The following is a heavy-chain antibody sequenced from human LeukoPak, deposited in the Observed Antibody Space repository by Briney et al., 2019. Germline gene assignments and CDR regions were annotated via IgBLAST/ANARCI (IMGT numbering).Heavy chain of an antibody. CDR3: AREGCSSTSCYADYYYYYGMDV. J-gene: IGHJ6*02. CDR2: FDPEDGET. Sequence: ASVKVSCKVSGYTLTELSMHWVRQAPGKGLEWMGGFDPEDGETIYAQKFQGRVTMTEDTSTDTAYMELSSLRSDDTAVYYCAREGCSSTSCYADYYYYYGMDVWGQGTTVTVSS. D-gene: IGHD2-2*01. CDR1: GYTLTELS. V-gene: IGHV1-24*01.